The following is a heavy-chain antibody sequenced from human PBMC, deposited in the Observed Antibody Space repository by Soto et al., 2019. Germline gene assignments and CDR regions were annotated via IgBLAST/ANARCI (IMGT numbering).Heavy chain of an antibody. D-gene: IGHD6-19*01. J-gene: IGHJ6*02. Sequence: SETLSLTCTVSGGSISSYYWGWIRQPPGKGLEWIGSIYYSGSTYYNPSLKSRVTISVDTSKNQFSLKLSSVTAADTAVYYCARSIAVAGGTYYYYGMDVWGQGTTVTVSS. CDR1: GGSISSYY. V-gene: IGHV4-39*01. CDR2: IYYSGST. CDR3: ARSIAVAGGTYYYYGMDV.